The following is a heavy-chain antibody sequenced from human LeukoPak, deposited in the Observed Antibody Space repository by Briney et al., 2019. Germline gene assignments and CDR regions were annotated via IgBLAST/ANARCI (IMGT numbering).Heavy chain of an antibody. CDR2: INHSGST. J-gene: IGHJ3*02. Sequence: SETLSLTCAVSGGSFSGYYWNWIRQPPGKGLEWIGEINHSGSTNYNPSLKSRVTISIDTSKNQFSLKLSSVTAADTAVYYCATFRGDAFDIWGQGTMVTVSS. V-gene: IGHV4-34*01. D-gene: IGHD2/OR15-2a*01. CDR1: GGSFSGYY. CDR3: ATFRGDAFDI.